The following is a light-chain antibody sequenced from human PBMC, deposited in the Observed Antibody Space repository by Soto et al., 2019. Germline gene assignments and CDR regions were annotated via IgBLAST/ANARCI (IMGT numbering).Light chain of an antibody. CDR2: DAS. CDR1: QTISSW. V-gene: IGKV1-5*01. CDR3: QQYNSYSSWT. J-gene: IGKJ1*01. Sequence: DIQITQSPSTLSGSLGGRVTIACRSSQTISSWLAWYQQKPGRAPKLLIYDASTLESGVPSRFSGSGSGTEFTLTISSLQTDDFATYYCQQYNSYSSWTFGQGTKVDIK.